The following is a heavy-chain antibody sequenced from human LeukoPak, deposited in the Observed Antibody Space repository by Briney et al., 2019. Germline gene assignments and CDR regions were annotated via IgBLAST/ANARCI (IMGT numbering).Heavy chain of an antibody. V-gene: IGHV3-23*01. CDR3: AKGQTTVMAFDI. J-gene: IGHJ3*02. CDR1: GFNFSGYA. D-gene: IGHD4-17*01. CDR2: ISGSGGST. Sequence: PGGSLRLSCAASGFNFSGYAMSWVRQAPGKGLEWASAISGSGGSTYYADSVKGRFTISRDNSKNTLYLQVNSLRAEDTAVYYCAKGQTTVMAFDIWGQGTMVTVSS.